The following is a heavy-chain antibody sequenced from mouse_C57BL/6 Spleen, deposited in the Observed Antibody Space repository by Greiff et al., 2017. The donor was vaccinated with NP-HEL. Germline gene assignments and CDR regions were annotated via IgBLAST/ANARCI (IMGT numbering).Heavy chain of an antibody. J-gene: IGHJ2*01. Sequence: EVMLVEPGGGLVKPGGSLKLSCAASGFTFSSYAMSWVRQTPEKRLEWVATISDGGSYTYYPDNVKGRFTISRDNAKNNLYLQMSHLKSEDTAMYYCAREDYGSSYDVWGKGTTLTVSS. CDR3: AREDYGSSYDV. V-gene: IGHV5-4*01. D-gene: IGHD1-1*01. CDR2: ISDGGSYT. CDR1: GFTFSSYA.